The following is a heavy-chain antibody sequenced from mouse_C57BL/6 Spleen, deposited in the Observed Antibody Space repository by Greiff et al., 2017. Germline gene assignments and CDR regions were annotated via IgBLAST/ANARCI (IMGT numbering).Heavy chain of an antibody. CDR2: IYPGSGNT. V-gene: IGHV1-66*01. Sequence: LVESGPELVKPGASVKISCKASGYSFTSYYIHWVKQRPGQGLEWIGWIYPGSGNTKYNEKFKGKATLTADTSSSTAYMQLSSLTSEDSAVYYCARGNYGNYVDYWGQGTTLTVSS. CDR3: ARGNYGNYVDY. CDR1: GYSFTSYY. J-gene: IGHJ2*01. D-gene: IGHD2-1*01.